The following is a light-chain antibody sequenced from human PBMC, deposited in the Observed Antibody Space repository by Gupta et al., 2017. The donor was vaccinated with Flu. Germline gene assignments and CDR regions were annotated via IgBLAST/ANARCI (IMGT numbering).Light chain of an antibody. CDR1: SSNIRAGYD. Sequence: QSVLTQPPSVSGAPGQRVTISCTGSSSNIRAGYDVHWYRQLPGTAPKLLIYANNNRPSGVPDRFSGSKSGTSASLTITGLQAEDEADYYCQSYDSSLSGSVFGGGTKVTVL. CDR2: ANN. J-gene: IGLJ2*01. CDR3: QSYDSSLSGSV. V-gene: IGLV1-40*01.